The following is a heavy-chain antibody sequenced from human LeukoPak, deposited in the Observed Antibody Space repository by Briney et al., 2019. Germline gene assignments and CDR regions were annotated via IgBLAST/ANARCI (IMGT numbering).Heavy chain of an antibody. D-gene: IGHD2/OR15-2a*01. CDR3: ARGKRASVTSVWYFDL. CDR2: IYYSGST. CDR1: AGSLNLSNYY. V-gene: IGHV4-61*01. J-gene: IGHJ2*01. Sequence: SETLSLTCTVSAGSLNLSNYYWSWIRQPPGKGLEWIGDIYYSGSTNYNPSLKSRVTISVDTSKNQFSRNLTSVTAADTAVYYCARGKRASVTSVWYFDLWGRGTLLTVSS.